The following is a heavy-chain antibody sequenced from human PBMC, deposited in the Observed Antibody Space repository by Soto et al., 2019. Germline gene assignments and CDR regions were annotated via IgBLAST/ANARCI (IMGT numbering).Heavy chain of an antibody. Sequence: QVQLQESGPGLVKPSQTLSLTCTVSGGSISSGDYYWSWIRQPPGKGLEWIGYILYSATTNYNPSLESRFTISVDTSKNRFSLKLTSVTAADTAVYYWARNGALDYWGRGTLVTVSS. J-gene: IGHJ4*02. D-gene: IGHD2-8*01. V-gene: IGHV4-30-4*01. CDR1: GGSISSGDYY. CDR2: ILYSATT. CDR3: ARNGALDY.